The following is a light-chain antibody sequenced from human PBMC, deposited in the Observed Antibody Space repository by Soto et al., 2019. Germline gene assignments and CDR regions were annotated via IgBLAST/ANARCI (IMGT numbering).Light chain of an antibody. J-gene: IGKJ1*01. CDR2: STS. V-gene: IGKV1-39*01. CDR3: QQSYNLPT. Sequence: DIQMTQSPSSLPASVGDRVTITCRASQNMGGYLNWYQQKAGKAPTLLIGSTSTLQSGVPSRVSGGGSGADFTLTISSLQPEDFATYYCQQSYNLPTFGQGTKGEI. CDR1: QNMGGY.